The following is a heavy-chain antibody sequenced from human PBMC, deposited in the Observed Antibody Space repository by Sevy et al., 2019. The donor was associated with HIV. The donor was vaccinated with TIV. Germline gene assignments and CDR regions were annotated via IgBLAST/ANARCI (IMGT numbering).Heavy chain of an antibody. CDR3: ARGSSGYYYDSSGPLDY. CDR2: IYYSGST. CDR1: DGSISSYY. J-gene: IGHJ4*02. V-gene: IGHV4-59*01. D-gene: IGHD3-22*01. Sequence: SETLSLTCTVSDGSISSYYLSWIRQPPGKGLEWIGYIYYSGSTNYNPSLKSRVTISVDTSKNQFSLKLSSVTAADTAVYYCARGSSGYYYDSSGPLDYWGQGTLVTVSS.